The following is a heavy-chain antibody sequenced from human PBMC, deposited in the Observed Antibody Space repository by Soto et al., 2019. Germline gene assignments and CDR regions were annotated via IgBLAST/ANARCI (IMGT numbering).Heavy chain of an antibody. D-gene: IGHD1-1*01. CDR1: GGYLIGYY. Sequence: TYAVFGGYLIGYYGSLIRQPPGKGLEWIGEINHRGSTNYNPPLKSRVTMSVDTSKNQFSLKLTSMTAADTALYYCATTNWNHNWFEPLGPGNQV. CDR2: INHRGST. J-gene: IGHJ5*02. V-gene: IGHV4-34*01. CDR3: ATTNWNHNWFEP.